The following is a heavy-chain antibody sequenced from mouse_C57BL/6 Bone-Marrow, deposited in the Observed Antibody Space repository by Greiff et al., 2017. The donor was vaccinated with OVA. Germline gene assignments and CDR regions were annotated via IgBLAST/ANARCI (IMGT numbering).Heavy chain of an antibody. Sequence: QVQLQQPGAELVKPGDSVKLSCKASGYTFTSYWMRLVKQRPGQGLEWIGMIHPNSGSTNYNEKFKSKTTLTVDKSSSTAYMQLSSLTSEDAAVYYCARTPTDYWGQGTSVTVSS. CDR1: GYTFTSYW. CDR3: ARTPTDY. J-gene: IGHJ4*01. V-gene: IGHV1-64*01. CDR2: IHPNSGST.